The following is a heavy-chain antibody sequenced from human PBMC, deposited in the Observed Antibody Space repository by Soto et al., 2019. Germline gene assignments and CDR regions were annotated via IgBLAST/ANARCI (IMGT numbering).Heavy chain of an antibody. D-gene: IGHD3-3*02. CDR1: GGSVSSGSYY. V-gene: IGHV4-61*01. CDR2: IYYSGST. J-gene: IGHJ4*02. CDR3: ARGGISVPFDY. Sequence: SSETLSLTCTVSGGSVSSGSYYWSWVRQPPGKGLEWIGYIYYSGSTNYNPSLKSRVTISVDTSKNQFSLKLSSVTAADTAVYYCARGGISVPFDYWGQGTLVTVS.